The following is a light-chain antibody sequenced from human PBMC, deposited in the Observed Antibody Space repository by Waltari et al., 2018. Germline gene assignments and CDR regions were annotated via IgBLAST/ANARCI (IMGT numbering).Light chain of an antibody. V-gene: IGKV2-28*01. Sequence: DIVMTQSPLSLPVTPGEPASISCRSNQSLQYSNGYNYLDWYLQKPGQSPQLLIHLGSNRASGVPDRFSGSGSGTDFTLKISRVEAEDVGVYYCMQALQTPLTFGGGTKVEIK. CDR1: QSLQYSNGYNY. J-gene: IGKJ4*01. CDR3: MQALQTPLT. CDR2: LGS.